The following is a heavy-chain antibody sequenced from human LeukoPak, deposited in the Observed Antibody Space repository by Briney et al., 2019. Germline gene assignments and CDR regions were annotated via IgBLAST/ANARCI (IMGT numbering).Heavy chain of an antibody. CDR3: AREVTYYYY. CDR1: GFTFSRYP. Sequence: GGSLTETLAASGFTFSRYPIHWVRQAPGKGLEYVSAISSDGGATYYANSVKGRFTISRDNSKNTLYLQMGSLRAEDMAVYYCAREVTYYYYRGQGTLVTVSS. J-gene: IGHJ4*02. V-gene: IGHV3-64*01. CDR2: ISSDGGAT. D-gene: IGHD3-10*01.